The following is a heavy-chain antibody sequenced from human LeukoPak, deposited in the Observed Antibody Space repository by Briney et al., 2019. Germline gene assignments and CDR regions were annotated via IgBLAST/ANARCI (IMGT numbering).Heavy chain of an antibody. V-gene: IGHV4-59*01. J-gene: IGHJ4*02. CDR1: GGSISSYY. Sequence: SETLSLTCTLSGGSISSYYWSWIRQPPGKGLEWIGYIYYSGSTNYNPSLKSRVTISVDTSKNQFSLKLSSVTAADTAVYYCARVEEQLVRWGQGTLVTVSS. D-gene: IGHD6-6*01. CDR2: IYYSGST. CDR3: ARVEEQLVR.